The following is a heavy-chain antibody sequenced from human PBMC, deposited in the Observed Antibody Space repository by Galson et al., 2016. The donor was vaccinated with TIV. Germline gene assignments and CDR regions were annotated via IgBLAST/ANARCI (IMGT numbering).Heavy chain of an antibody. D-gene: IGHD2-2*01. CDR3: ATYCSSTTCLFDP. Sequence: ETLSLTCTVSGGSISSTSYYWGWIRQPPGKGLEWIGNIYYSRSAYYNPSLKSRVTISVDTSKNQFSLKLSSVTAADTAVYYCATYCSSTTCLFDPWGQGTLVTVSS. J-gene: IGHJ5*02. V-gene: IGHV4-39*01. CDR2: IYYSRSA. CDR1: GGSISSTSYY.